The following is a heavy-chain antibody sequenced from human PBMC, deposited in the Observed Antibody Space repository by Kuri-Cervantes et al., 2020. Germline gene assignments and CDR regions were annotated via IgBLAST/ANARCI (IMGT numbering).Heavy chain of an antibody. J-gene: IGHJ5*02. V-gene: IGHV4-4*07. CDR3: ARGSGSYYNVWFDP. D-gene: IGHD3-10*01. CDR1: GGSISTYY. Sequence: SETLSLTCTVSGGSISTYYWSWIWQPAGKGLEWIGRIYSSGSTNYNPSLKSRLTMSVDTSNNQFALKLSSVTAADTAVYYCARGSGSYYNVWFDPWGQGTLVTVSS. CDR2: IYSSGST.